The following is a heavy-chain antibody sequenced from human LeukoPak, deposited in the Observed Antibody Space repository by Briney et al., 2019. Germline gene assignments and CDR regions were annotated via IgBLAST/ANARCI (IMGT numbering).Heavy chain of an antibody. D-gene: IGHD6-6*01. CDR2: IYPSDPDV. V-gene: IGHV5-51*01. Sequence: GESLKISCKGSGYSFTSYWIGWVRQMPGKGLDWMGIIYPSDPDVRYSPSFQGQVTISADKSISTAYLQWNSLRASDTAMYYCARHGREYQLDYWGQGTLVTVSS. CDR3: ARHGREYQLDY. J-gene: IGHJ4*02. CDR1: GYSFTSYW.